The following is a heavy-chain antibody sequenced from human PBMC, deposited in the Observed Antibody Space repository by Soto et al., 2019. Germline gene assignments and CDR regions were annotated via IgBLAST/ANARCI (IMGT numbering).Heavy chain of an antibody. Sequence: EVQLLESGGGLVQPGGSLRLSCAASGFTFSSYAMSWVRQAPGKGLEWVSAIIGSGGSTYYADSVKGGFTISRDNSKNTLYLQMNSLRAEDTAVYYCAYTYYYGSGSFDYWGQGTLVTDSS. CDR1: GFTFSSYA. J-gene: IGHJ4*02. D-gene: IGHD3-10*01. CDR3: AYTYYYGSGSFDY. V-gene: IGHV3-23*01. CDR2: IIGSGGST.